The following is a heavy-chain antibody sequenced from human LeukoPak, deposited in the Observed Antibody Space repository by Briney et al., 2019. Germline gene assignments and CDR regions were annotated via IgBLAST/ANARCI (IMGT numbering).Heavy chain of an antibody. Sequence: GGSLRLSCAASGFTFSSYAIYWVRQAPGKGLEWVSAISGSGGSTYYADSVKGRFTISRDNSKNTLYLQMNSLRAEDTAVYYCAKTSYSNWFDPWGQGTLVTVSS. D-gene: IGHD4-11*01. CDR1: GFTFSSYA. V-gene: IGHV3-23*01. J-gene: IGHJ5*02. CDR2: ISGSGGST. CDR3: AKTSYSNWFDP.